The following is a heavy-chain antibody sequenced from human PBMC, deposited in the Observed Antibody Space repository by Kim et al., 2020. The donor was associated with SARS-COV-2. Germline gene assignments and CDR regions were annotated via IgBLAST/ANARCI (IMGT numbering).Heavy chain of an antibody. V-gene: IGHV3-23*01. Sequence: GGSLRLSCTTSGFTFTGYAMSWVRQAPGKGLEWVSSIDGSDGTTYYVDSVKGRFTISRDTSKNTLYWQMNSLRADDTAVYYCMKGGWGWIWDHWGQGTRVTVSS. CDR1: GFTFTGYA. J-gene: IGHJ4*02. CDR3: MKGGWGWIWDH. D-gene: IGHD2-2*03. CDR2: IDGSDGTT.